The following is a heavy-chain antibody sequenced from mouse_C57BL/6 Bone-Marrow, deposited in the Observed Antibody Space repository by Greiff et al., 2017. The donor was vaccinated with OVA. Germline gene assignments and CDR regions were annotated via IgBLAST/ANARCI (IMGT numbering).Heavy chain of an antibody. J-gene: IGHJ4*01. V-gene: IGHV5-15*01. CDR2: ISNLAYSI. CDR3: ASYYYST. CDR1: GFTFSDYG. Sequence: EVKLVESGGGLVQPGGSLKLSCAASGFTFSDYGMAWVRQAPRKGPEWVAFISNLAYSIYYADTVTGRFTISRENAKNTLYLEMSSLRSEDTAMYYCASYYYSTWGQGTSVTVSS. D-gene: IGHD1-1*01.